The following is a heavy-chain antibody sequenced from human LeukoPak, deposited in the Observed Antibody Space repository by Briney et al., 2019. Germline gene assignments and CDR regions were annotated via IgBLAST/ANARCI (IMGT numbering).Heavy chain of an antibody. Sequence: PGGSLRLSCAASGFTFSSYAMSWVRQAPGEGLDWVSGISGSGDSTYYADSVKGRFTISRDNAKSSLYLQMNSLRAEDTAVYYCARDNGDYFDYWGQGTLVTVSS. CDR1: GFTFSSYA. V-gene: IGHV3-23*01. J-gene: IGHJ4*02. CDR3: ARDNGDYFDY. D-gene: IGHD4-17*01. CDR2: ISGSGDST.